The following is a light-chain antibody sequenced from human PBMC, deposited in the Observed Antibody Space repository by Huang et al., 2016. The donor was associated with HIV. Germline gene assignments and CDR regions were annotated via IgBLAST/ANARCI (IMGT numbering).Light chain of an antibody. CDR1: QDIDAY. CDR2: AAS. CDR3: QKYNDVPRT. Sequence: DIQMTQSPSSLSASIGDRITISCRASQDIDAYLAWYQHKPGKVPNLLIYAASTLQSGVPSRFSGSGSGTNFTLTIGSLQPEDVGSYYCQKYNDVPRTFGHGTKVEIE. J-gene: IGKJ1*01. V-gene: IGKV1-27*01.